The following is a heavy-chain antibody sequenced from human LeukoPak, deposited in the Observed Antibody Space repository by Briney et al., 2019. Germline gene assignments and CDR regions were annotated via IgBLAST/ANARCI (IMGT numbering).Heavy chain of an antibody. V-gene: IGHV3-21*01. CDR1: GFTFSSYS. CDR2: ISSSSYI. Sequence: EPGGSLRLSCAASGFTFSSYSMNWVRQAPGKGLEWVSSISSSSYIYYADSVKGRFTISRDNAKNSLYLQMNSLRAEDTALYFCARLSGDITVFDLWGQGTQVTVSS. D-gene: IGHD1-20*01. CDR3: ARLSGDITVFDL. J-gene: IGHJ5*02.